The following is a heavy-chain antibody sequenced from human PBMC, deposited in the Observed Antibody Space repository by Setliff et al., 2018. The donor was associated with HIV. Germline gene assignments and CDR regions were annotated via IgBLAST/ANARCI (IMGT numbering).Heavy chain of an antibody. J-gene: IGHJ3*02. Sequence: PSETLSLTCSVSGDSMSPYYWSWIRQSADKGLEWIGRVHPTGSTIYNPSLRSRVTISVDTSKNQFSLKLSSVTAADTAVYYCARRGGYTYYYDSSGYHRGPNDAFDIWGQGTMVTVS. D-gene: IGHD3-22*01. CDR1: GDSMSPYY. V-gene: IGHV4-4*07. CDR2: VHPTGST. CDR3: ARRGGYTYYYDSSGYHRGPNDAFDI.